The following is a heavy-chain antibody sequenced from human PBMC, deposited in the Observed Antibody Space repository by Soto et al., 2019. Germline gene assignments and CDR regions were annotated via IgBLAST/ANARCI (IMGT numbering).Heavy chain of an antibody. CDR2: IGAGSDGI. V-gene: IGHV3-23*01. CDR3: AKYSTSGPSRFFDL. Sequence: GGSLRLSCAASGFTFSIYAVAWIRQTPGKGLEWVSVIGAGSDGIQYVDSVKGRFSISRDNSKDTLYLHMNSLRAEDTAIYYCAKYSTSGPSRFFDLWGQGTLVTVSS. CDR1: GFTFSIYA. J-gene: IGHJ4*02. D-gene: IGHD5-12*01.